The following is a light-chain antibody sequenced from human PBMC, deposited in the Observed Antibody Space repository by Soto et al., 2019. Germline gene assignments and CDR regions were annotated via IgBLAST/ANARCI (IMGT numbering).Light chain of an antibody. CDR1: STDFVSYNR. CDR2: EAS. J-gene: IGLJ1*01. V-gene: IGLV2-18*01. CDR3: SLYTSENTYV. Sequence: QSALTQPPSVSGSPGQSVTISRTGTSTDFVSYNRVSWYQQPPGTAPKLIIYEASNRPSGVPDRFSGSKSGNTASLTISGLQAADEADYYCSLYTSENTYVFGTGTKLTVL.